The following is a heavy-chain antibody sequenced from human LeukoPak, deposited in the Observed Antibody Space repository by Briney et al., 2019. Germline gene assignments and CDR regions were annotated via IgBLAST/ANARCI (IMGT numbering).Heavy chain of an antibody. D-gene: IGHD1-26*01. CDR3: AFRTVRSTIEYFQY. Sequence: SVKVSCKASGGTFTSYAVNWVRQAPGQGLEWMGGIIPMFGTANYAQNFQGRVTITADESTSTAYMELSSLRSDDTAVYYCAFRTVRSTIEYFQYWGRGTLVTVSS. J-gene: IGHJ1*01. V-gene: IGHV1-69*01. CDR2: IIPMFGTA. CDR1: GGTFTSYA.